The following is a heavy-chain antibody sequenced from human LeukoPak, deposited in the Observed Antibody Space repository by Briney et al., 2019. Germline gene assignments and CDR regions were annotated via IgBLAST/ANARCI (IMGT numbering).Heavy chain of an antibody. Sequence: SETLSLTCTVSGGSISNSKYYWGWIRQPPGKGLEWIGSFSYSGSTYYNPSLKRRVTISVDTSKNQFSLKLTSVTAADTAVYYCARRTSNPVGAIDYWGQGTLVTVSS. CDR2: FSYSGST. D-gene: IGHD1-26*01. J-gene: IGHJ4*02. CDR3: ARRTSNPVGAIDY. V-gene: IGHV4-39*01. CDR1: GGSISNSKYY.